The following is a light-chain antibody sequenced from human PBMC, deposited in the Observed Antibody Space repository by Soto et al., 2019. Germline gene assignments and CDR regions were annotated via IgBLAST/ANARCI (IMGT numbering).Light chain of an antibody. CDR2: GAS. CDR1: QSIRSPF. CDR3: GSDEWT. V-gene: IGKV3-20*01. Sequence: EIVLTQSPATLSLSPGERATLSCRASQSIRSPFLAWYQQKPGQAPRLFIHGASSRATGIQDRFSGSGSGTDFTLTISRLEPEDFAVYYCGSDEWTFGQGTNVE. J-gene: IGKJ1*01.